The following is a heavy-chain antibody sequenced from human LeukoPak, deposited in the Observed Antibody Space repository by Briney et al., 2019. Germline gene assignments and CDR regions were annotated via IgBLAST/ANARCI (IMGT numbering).Heavy chain of an antibody. CDR3: ARASLWSSGWYDY. D-gene: IGHD6-19*01. V-gene: IGHV4-59*01. Sequence: ASETLSLTCTVSGGSISSYYWSWIRQPPGKGLEWIGYIYHSGSTNYNPSLKSRVTISVDTSKNQFSLKLSSVTAADTAVYYRARASLWSSGWYDYWGQGTLVTVSS. CDR2: IYHSGST. J-gene: IGHJ4*02. CDR1: GGSISSYY.